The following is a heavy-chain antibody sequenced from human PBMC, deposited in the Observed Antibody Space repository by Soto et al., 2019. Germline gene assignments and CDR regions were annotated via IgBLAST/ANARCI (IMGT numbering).Heavy chain of an antibody. CDR2: IYPGDSDT. CDR1: GYRFTSYW. V-gene: IGHV5-51*01. CDR3: AKELRHDYNLAYFAH. Sequence: PGESLKISCNGSGYRFTSYWIVWVRQMPGRGLEWMGIIYPGDSDTRYSPSFQGRFTISRDNSKNTLYLQMNSLRAEDTAVYYCAKELRHDYNLAYFAHWGQGTLVTVSS. J-gene: IGHJ4*02. D-gene: IGHD4-4*01.